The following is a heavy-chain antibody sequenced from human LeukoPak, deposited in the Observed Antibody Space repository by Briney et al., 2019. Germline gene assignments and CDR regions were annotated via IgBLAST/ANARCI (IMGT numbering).Heavy chain of an antibody. J-gene: IGHJ4*02. Sequence: GASVKVSCKASGYTFTGYYMHWVRQAPGQGLEWMGRINPNSGGTNYAQKFQGRVTMTRDTSISTAYMELSRLRSDDMAVYYCARAPLNGDYIDYWGQGTLVTVSS. D-gene: IGHD4-17*01. CDR2: INPNSGGT. V-gene: IGHV1-2*06. CDR1: GYTFTGYY. CDR3: ARAPLNGDYIDY.